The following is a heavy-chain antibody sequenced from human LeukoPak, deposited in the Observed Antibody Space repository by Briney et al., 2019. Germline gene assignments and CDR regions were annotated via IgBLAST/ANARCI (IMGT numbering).Heavy chain of an antibody. D-gene: IGHD1-26*01. CDR2: IYTSGST. J-gene: IGHJ4*02. CDR1: GYSISSGYY. CDR3: ASVMLGIVGATIGYFDY. Sequence: SETLSLTCAVGGYSISSGYYWSWIRQPAGKGLEWIGRIYTSGSTYYNPSLKSRVTISVDTSKNQFSLKLSSVTAADTAVYYCASVMLGIVGATIGYFDYWGQGTLVTVSS. V-gene: IGHV4-38-2*01.